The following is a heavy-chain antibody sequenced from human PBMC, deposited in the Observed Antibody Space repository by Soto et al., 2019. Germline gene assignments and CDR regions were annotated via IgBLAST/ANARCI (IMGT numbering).Heavy chain of an antibody. J-gene: IGHJ4*02. D-gene: IGHD2-8*01. CDR3: ARAPVGCTNGGCSECYFDY. V-gene: IGHV4-59*01. Sequence: PSETLSLTCTVSGGSISSYYWSWIRQPPGKGLEWIGYIYYSGSTNYNPSLKSRVTISVDTSKNQFSLKLSSVTAADTAVYYCARAPVGCTNGGCSECYFDYCGQGTLVTVSS. CDR2: IYYSGST. CDR1: GGSISSYY.